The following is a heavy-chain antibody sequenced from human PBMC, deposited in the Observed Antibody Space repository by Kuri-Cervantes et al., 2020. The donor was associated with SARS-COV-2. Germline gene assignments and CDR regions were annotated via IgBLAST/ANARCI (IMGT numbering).Heavy chain of an antibody. CDR3: AREGMVATSLGY. CDR2: IWYDGSNK. D-gene: IGHD5-12*01. V-gene: IGHV3-33*01. Sequence: GGSLRLSCAASGFTFSSYGMHWVRQAPGKGLEWVAVIWYDGSNKYYADSVKGRFTISRDNSKNTLYLQMNSLRAEDTAVYYCAREGMVATSLGYWGQGTLVTVSS. CDR1: GFTFSSYG. J-gene: IGHJ4*02.